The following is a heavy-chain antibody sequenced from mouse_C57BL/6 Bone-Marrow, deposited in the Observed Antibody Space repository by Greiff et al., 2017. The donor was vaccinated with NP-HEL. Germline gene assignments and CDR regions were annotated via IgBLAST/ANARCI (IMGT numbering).Heavy chain of an antibody. CDR3: AREVLWLRHDY. CDR1: GYTFTSYW. D-gene: IGHD2-2*01. J-gene: IGHJ2*01. CDR2: IYPGSGST. Sequence: VQLQQPGAELVKPGASVKMSCKASGYTFTSYWITWVKQRPGQGLEWIGDIYPGSGSTNYNEKFKSKATLTVDTSTSTAYLQLSSLTSEDSAVYYCAREVLWLRHDYWGQGTTLTVSS. V-gene: IGHV1-55*01.